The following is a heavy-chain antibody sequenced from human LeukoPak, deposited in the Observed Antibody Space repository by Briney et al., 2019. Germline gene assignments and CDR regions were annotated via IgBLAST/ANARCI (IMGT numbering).Heavy chain of an antibody. V-gene: IGHV3-48*03. D-gene: IGHD2-2*01. CDR1: GFTLSSYE. Sequence: PGGSLRLSCAASGFTLSSYEMNWVRQAPGKGLEWASYISSSGSTKYYADSVKGRFTISRDNAENSLYLQMNSLRAEDTAVYYCARRYCSSTSCTLDYWGQGTLVTVSS. CDR2: ISSSGSTK. CDR3: ARRYCSSTSCTLDY. J-gene: IGHJ4*02.